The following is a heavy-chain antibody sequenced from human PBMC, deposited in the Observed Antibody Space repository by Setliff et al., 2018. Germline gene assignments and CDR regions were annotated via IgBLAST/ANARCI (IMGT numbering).Heavy chain of an antibody. V-gene: IGHV4-61*09. D-gene: IGHD4-4*01. CDR3: ARGFPVTSYRSHYYMDV. Sequence: SETLSLTCTVSGDSISSRRNYWGWFRQPAGKELEWIGQVYTSWSTNYNPSLKSRVTISLDTAKNHFSLTMTSVTAADTALYFCARGFPVTSYRSHYYMDVWGEGITVTVSS. CDR1: GDSISSRRNY. J-gene: IGHJ6*03. CDR2: VYTSWST.